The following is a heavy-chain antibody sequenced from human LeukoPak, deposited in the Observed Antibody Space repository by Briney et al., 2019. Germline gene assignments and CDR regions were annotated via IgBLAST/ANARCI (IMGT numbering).Heavy chain of an antibody. D-gene: IGHD3-3*01. CDR2: ISTTSSDI. Sequence: GGSLRLSCAASGFAFSDYPMSWVRQAPGKGLEWVSYISTTSSDIYYADFVKGRFTISRDNAQNSLYLQMNSLRAEDTAVYYCARVGQFLRPFDYWGQGTLVAVSS. J-gene: IGHJ4*02. CDR3: ARVGQFLRPFDY. CDR1: GFAFSDYP. V-gene: IGHV3-11*01.